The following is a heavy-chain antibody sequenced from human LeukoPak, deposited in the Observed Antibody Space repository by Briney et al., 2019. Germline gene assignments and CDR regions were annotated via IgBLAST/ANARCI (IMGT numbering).Heavy chain of an antibody. V-gene: IGHV1-2*02. CDR1: GYTFTGYY. CDR3: ARDLPGGWLGGDCFDF. CDR2: INPKAGDT. D-gene: IGHD6-19*01. J-gene: IGHJ3*01. Sequence: GASVKISCKASGYTFTGYYMHWVRQAPEQGLEWMGRINPKAGDTLFAGKFQGRVTMTRDTSVNTAYLELSNLRSDDTAIYYCARDLPGGWLGGDCFDFWGQGTVLIVSA.